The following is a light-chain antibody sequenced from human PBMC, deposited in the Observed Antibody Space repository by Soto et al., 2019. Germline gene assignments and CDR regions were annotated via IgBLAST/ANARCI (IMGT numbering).Light chain of an antibody. CDR3: SSYAGRNNLV. CDR2: EVS. Sequence: QSALTQFPSASGSPGQSVTISCTGTSSDVGGYNYVSWYQHHPGKAPKFMIYEVSKRPSGVPDRFSGSKSGNTASLTVSGLQAEDEADYYCSSYAGRNNLVFGGGTKLTVL. J-gene: IGLJ3*02. V-gene: IGLV2-8*01. CDR1: SSDVGGYNY.